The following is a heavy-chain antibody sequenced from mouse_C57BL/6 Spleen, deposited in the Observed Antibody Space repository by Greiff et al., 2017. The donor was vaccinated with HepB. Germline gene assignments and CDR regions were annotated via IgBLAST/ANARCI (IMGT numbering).Heavy chain of an antibody. CDR3: ARSDYGNFYWYFDV. J-gene: IGHJ1*01. D-gene: IGHD2-1*01. CDR1: GYAFSSYW. V-gene: IGHV1-80*01. Sequence: VKLLESGAELVKPGASVKISCKASGYAFSSYWMNWVKQRPGKGLEWIGQIYPGDGDTNYNGKFKGKATLTADKSSSTAYMQLSSLTSEDSAVYFCARSDYGNFYWYFDVWGPGTTVTVSS. CDR2: IYPGDGDT.